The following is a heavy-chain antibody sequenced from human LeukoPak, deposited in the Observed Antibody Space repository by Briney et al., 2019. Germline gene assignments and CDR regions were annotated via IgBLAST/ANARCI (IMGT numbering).Heavy chain of an antibody. Sequence: ALVKVSCKASGYTFTGYYMHWVRQAPGQGLEWMGWINPNSGGTNYAQKFRGRVTMTRDTSISTAYMELSRLRSDDTAVYYCARDVEAGRYYYGMDVWGQGTTVTVSS. V-gene: IGHV1-2*02. D-gene: IGHD2-15*01. CDR2: INPNSGGT. J-gene: IGHJ6*02. CDR3: ARDVEAGRYYYGMDV. CDR1: GYTFTGYY.